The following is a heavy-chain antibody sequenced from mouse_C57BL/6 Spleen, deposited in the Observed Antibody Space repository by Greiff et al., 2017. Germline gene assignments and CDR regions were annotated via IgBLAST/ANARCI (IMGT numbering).Heavy chain of an antibody. CDR3: ARREWLLRGDYFDY. CDR1: GYNFKSYW. V-gene: IGHV1-53*01. Sequence: QVQLQQPGTELVKPGASVKLSCKASGYNFKSYWMHWVKQRPEQGLEWIGNINPRNGGTNYTEKFKSKATLTVDKFSSTAYLQLSSLTSEYSACDYCARREWLLRGDYFDYGGQGTTLTVSS. J-gene: IGHJ2*01. D-gene: IGHD2-3*01. CDR2: INPRNGGT.